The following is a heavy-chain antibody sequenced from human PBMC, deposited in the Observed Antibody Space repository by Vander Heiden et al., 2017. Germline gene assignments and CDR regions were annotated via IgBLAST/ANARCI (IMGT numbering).Heavy chain of an antibody. V-gene: IGHV1-8*01. Sequence: QVQLVQSGAEVQKPGASVRVSCKPSGYTFTSYDINWVRQATGQGLEWMGWMNPNSGNTGYAQKFQGRVTMTRNTSISTAYMELSSLRSEDTAVYYCARGVGIAAAEGMDVWGQGTTVTVSS. CDR2: MNPNSGNT. J-gene: IGHJ6*02. CDR1: GYTFTSYD. CDR3: ARGVGIAAAEGMDV. D-gene: IGHD6-13*01.